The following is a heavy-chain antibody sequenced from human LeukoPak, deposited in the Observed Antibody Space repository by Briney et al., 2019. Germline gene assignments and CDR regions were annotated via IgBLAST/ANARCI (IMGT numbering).Heavy chain of an antibody. D-gene: IGHD1-1*01. Sequence: GGSLRLSCAASGLDFSAYWLSWVGQAPGKGLEWLANIKQDGSETYYVDSVKGRFTISRDNAKNSLYLQMQSLRAEDTAVYFCPGDQVIDYCTYWDAYWVLELWGRGTLVTVSS. CDR2: IKQDGSET. CDR1: GLDFSAYW. V-gene: IGHV3-7*02. CDR3: PGDQVIDYCTYWDAYWVLEL. J-gene: IGHJ2*01.